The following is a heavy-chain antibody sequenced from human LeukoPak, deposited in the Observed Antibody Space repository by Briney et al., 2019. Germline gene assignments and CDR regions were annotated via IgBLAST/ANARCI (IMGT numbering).Heavy chain of an antibody. V-gene: IGHV4-34*01. J-gene: IGHJ4*02. D-gene: IGHD4-23*01. CDR1: GGSFSGYY. CDR3: AGRTTVGEAPDY. Sequence: SETLSLTCAVYGGSFSGYYWSWIRQPPGKGLEWIGEINHSGSTNYNPSLKSRVTISVDTSKNQFSLKLSSVTAADTAVYYCAGRTTVGEAPDYWGQGTLVTVSS. CDR2: INHSGST.